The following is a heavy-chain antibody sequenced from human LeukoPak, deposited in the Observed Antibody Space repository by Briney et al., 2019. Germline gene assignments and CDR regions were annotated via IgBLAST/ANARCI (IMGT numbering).Heavy chain of an antibody. D-gene: IGHD6-19*01. CDR1: GAPMSSNH. CDR2: IYHSGIT. CDR3: ASTRRAAVAGRFDS. J-gene: IGHJ4*02. V-gene: IGHV4-4*09. Sequence: SETLSLTCNVSGAPMSSNHGLWIPQPPGKGVEGIGYIYHSGITNYRDSLESRLTMAVDESKNQFSLSVHFVSAADTAVYYCASTRRAAVAGRFDSWGEGTRVTVS.